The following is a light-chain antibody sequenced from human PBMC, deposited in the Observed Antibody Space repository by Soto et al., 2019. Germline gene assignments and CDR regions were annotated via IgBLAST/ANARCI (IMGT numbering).Light chain of an antibody. Sequence: QSVLTQPASVSGSPGQSITISCTGTSSDVGTYNYVSWYQQYPGKAPKFLIYEVTNRPSGVSNRFSGSKSGNTASLTISGLQADDEAAYYCSSSTSSTTWVFGGGTKVTVL. CDR3: SSSTSSTTWV. V-gene: IGLV2-14*01. J-gene: IGLJ3*02. CDR2: EVT. CDR1: SSDVGTYNY.